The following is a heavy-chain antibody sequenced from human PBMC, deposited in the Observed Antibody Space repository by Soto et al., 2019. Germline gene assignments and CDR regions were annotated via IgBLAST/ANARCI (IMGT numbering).Heavy chain of an antibody. CDR3: ARDLGGSYYAPVDY. CDR1: GYTFTSYG. J-gene: IGHJ4*02. D-gene: IGHD1-26*01. CDR2: ISAYNGNT. Sequence: QVQLVQSGAEVKKPGASVKVSCKASGYTFTSYGISWVRQAPGQGLEWMGWISAYNGNTKYAQKLQGRVTTTTDTSTSAAYGELRSLRSDETAVYYCARDLGGSYYAPVDYWGQGTLVTVSS. V-gene: IGHV1-18*01.